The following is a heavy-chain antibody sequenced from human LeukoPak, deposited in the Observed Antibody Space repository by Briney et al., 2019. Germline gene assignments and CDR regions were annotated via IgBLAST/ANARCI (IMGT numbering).Heavy chain of an antibody. CDR1: GGSFSAYY. CDR2: INHSGST. CDR3: ARKTIAVPGTD. Sequence: SETLSLTCAVYGGSFSAYYWSWIRQPPGKGLEWIGEINHSGSTNYNPSLKSRVTISLDTSKNQFSLKLSSVTAADTAVYYCARKTIAVPGTDWGQGTLVTVSS. V-gene: IGHV4-34*01. J-gene: IGHJ4*02. D-gene: IGHD6-13*01.